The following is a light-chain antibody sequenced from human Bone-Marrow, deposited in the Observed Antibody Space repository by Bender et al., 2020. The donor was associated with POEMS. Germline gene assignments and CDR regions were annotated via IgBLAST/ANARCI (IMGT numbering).Light chain of an antibody. CDR1: NSDVGGFQY. CDR3: AVWDDSLNGWV. V-gene: IGLV2-14*01. CDR2: DVN. J-gene: IGLJ3*02. Sequence: QSALTQPASVSGSPGQTITISCTETNSDVGGFQYVSWYQQRPGEVPRLMMFDVNNRPSGVSDRFSGSRSGTSASLAISGLQSEDEADYYCAVWDDSLNGWVFGGGTKLTVL.